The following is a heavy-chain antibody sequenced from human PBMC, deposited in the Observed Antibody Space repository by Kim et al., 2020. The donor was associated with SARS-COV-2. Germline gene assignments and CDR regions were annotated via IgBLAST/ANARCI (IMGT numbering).Heavy chain of an antibody. D-gene: IGHD4-17*01. J-gene: IGHJ4*02. CDR3: AKGWTIHGYGDHFDY. Sequence: ADAVQGRFTISNHNSKNSPYLQMNSLGADDTAVYYCAKGWTIHGYGDHFDYWGQGTLVTVSS. V-gene: IGHV3-23*01.